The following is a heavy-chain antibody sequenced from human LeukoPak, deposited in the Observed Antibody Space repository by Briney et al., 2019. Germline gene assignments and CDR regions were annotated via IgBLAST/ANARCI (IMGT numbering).Heavy chain of an antibody. Sequence: ASVKVSCKASGYTFTGYYMHWVRQAPGQGLEWMGWINPNSGGTNYAQKFQGRVTMTRDTSISTAYMELSRLRSDDTAVYYCARMLGKGIWFGELLRDYWGQGTLVTVSS. CDR1: GYTFTGYY. J-gene: IGHJ4*02. V-gene: IGHV1-2*02. D-gene: IGHD3-10*01. CDR2: INPNSGGT. CDR3: ARMLGKGIWFGELLRDY.